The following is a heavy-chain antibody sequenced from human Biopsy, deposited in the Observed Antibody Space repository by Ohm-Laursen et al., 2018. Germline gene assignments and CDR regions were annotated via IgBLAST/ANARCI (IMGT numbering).Heavy chain of an antibody. J-gene: IGHJ4*02. CDR1: TGTFNSYG. D-gene: IGHD2-2*01. Sequence: KVSCKTPTGTFNSYGIIWVRRAPGQGLEWMGRIIPILRTTAYAQTFLGRVTITADSPTSTVDMELTSLTSDDTAVYFCAREAIGYQLPCDDWGQGTLVTVSS. V-gene: IGHV1-69*11. CDR2: IIPILRTT. CDR3: AREAIGYQLPCDD.